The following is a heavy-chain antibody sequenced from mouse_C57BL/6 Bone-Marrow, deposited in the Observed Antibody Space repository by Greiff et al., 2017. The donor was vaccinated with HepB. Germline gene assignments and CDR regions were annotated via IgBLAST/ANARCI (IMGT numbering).Heavy chain of an antibody. CDR3: ARWDTTGVANYAMDY. Sequence: VQLQQSGAELARPGASVKLSCKASGYTFTSYGISWVKQRTGQGLEWIGEIYPRSGNTYYNEKFKGKATLTADKSSSTAYMELRSLTSEDSAVYFCARWDTTGVANYAMDYWGQGTSVTVSS. CDR1: GYTFTSYG. V-gene: IGHV1-81*01. J-gene: IGHJ4*01. D-gene: IGHD1-1*01. CDR2: IYPRSGNT.